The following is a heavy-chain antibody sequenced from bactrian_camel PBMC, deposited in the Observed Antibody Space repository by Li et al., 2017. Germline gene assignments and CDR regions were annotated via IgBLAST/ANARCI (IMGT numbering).Heavy chain of an antibody. CDR3: AADARVWGGGCWSARLQYRN. Sequence: VQLVESGGGSVQAGGSLRLSCAASGFSFSRYPMTWVRQVSGKGLEWVSTIYHVGGGPTTYSDSVKGRFTISKDYAKNTLYLQLNNLTPEDTAMYYCAADARVWGGGCWSARLQYRNWGQGTQVTVS. V-gene: IGHV3S42*01. D-gene: IGHD5*01. CDR2: IYHVGGGPT. CDR1: GFSFSRYP. J-gene: IGHJ4*01.